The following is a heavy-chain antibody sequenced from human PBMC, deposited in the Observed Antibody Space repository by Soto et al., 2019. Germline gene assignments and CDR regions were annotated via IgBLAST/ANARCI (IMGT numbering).Heavy chain of an antibody. CDR2: TYHSGNP. J-gene: IGHJ4*02. Sequence: SETLSLTCDVSGDTISTGGYTWAWIRQPPGKALEWIGHTYHSGNPYYNPSLKSRVIISVDRSKNQFSLKLSSVTAADTAVYYCARRYGYSFAYWGQGTLVTVSS. D-gene: IGHD1-1*01. V-gene: IGHV4-30-2*01. CDR1: GDTISTGGYT. CDR3: ARRYGYSFAY.